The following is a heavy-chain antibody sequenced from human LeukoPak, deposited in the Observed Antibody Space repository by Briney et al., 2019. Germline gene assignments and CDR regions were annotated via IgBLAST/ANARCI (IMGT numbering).Heavy chain of an antibody. CDR2: INHSGST. D-gene: IGHD6-19*01. V-gene: IGHV4-34*01. J-gene: IGHJ4*02. CDR3: ARGRDIAVAGTGPNFDY. CDR1: GGSFSGYY. Sequence: SETLSLTCAVYGGSFSGYYWSWIRQPPGKGLEWIGEINHSGSTNYNPSLKGRVTISVDTSKNQFSLKLSSVTAADTAVYYCARGRDIAVAGTGPNFDYWGQGTLVTVSS.